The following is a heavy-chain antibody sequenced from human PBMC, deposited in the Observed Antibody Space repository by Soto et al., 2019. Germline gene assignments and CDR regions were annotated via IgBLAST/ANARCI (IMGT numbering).Heavy chain of an antibody. CDR1: GFTVSSNY. Sequence: EVQLVETGGGLIQPGGSLRLSCAASGFTVSSNYMSWVRQAPGKGLEWVSVIYSGGSTYYADSVKGRFTISRDNSKNTLYLQMNSVRAEDTAVYYCARVGPGEEEFSAHYYYYGMDVWGQGTTVTVSS. V-gene: IGHV3-53*02. J-gene: IGHJ6*02. D-gene: IGHD3-16*01. CDR2: IYSGGST. CDR3: ARVGPGEEEFSAHYYYYGMDV.